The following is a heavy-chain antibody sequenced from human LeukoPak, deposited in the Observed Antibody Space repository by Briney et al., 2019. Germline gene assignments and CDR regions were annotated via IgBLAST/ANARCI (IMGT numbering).Heavy chain of an antibody. CDR2: IYYSGTT. CDR3: ARDTTTVVDY. Sequence: TSETLSLTCTVSGDSINSGGYYWSWIRQHPGKGLEWIGCIYYSGTTYYNPSLKSRLTISVDTSKNQFSLNLSSVTAADTAIYYCARDTTTVVDYWGQGTLVTVSS. CDR1: GDSINSGGYY. J-gene: IGHJ4*02. D-gene: IGHD4-17*01. V-gene: IGHV4-31*03.